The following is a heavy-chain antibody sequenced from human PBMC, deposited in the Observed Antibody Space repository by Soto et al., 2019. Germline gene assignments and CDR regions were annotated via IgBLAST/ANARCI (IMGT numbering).Heavy chain of an antibody. V-gene: IGHV4-34*01. CDR3: GRPYNSGGYYYFKVFDM. CDR1: GGSFSGYY. Sequence: SETLSLTCAVYGGSFSGYYWSWIRQPPGKGLEWIGEINHSGSTNYNPSLKSRVTISVDTSKNQFSLKLSSVTAADTAVYYCGRPYNSGGYYYFKVFDMGGKGKRATV. CDR2: INHSGST. J-gene: IGHJ3*02. D-gene: IGHD3-22*01.